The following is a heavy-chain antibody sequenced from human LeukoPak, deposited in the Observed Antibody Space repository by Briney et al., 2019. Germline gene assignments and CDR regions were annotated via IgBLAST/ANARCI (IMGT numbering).Heavy chain of an antibody. Sequence: GGSLRLSCAASGFTFSSYAMSWVRQAPGKGLEWVSAISSTAGSTYYADSVKGRFTISRDNSKNTLYLQVNSLRADDTAVYYCARDGISAAGSLGGYWGQGTLVTVSS. CDR1: GFTFSSYA. CDR3: ARDGISAAGSLGGY. CDR2: ISSTAGST. J-gene: IGHJ4*02. D-gene: IGHD6-13*01. V-gene: IGHV3-23*01.